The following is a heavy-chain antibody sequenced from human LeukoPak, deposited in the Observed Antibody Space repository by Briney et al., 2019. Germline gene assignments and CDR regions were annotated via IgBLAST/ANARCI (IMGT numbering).Heavy chain of an antibody. D-gene: IGHD4-23*01. Sequence: TGGSLRLSCVASGFTFSSYWMHWVRQDPRKGLVWVSRINGDGRNINYADSVRGRFTISRDNAKNTLYLQMNSLRAEDTAVYYCASSSPTVVSDTYYYYAMDVWGQGTTVTVSS. V-gene: IGHV3-74*01. CDR1: GFTFSSYW. J-gene: IGHJ6*02. CDR3: ASSSPTVVSDTYYYYAMDV. CDR2: INGDGRNI.